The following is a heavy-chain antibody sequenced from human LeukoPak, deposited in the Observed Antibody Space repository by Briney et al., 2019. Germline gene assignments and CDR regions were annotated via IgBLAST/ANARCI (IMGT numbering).Heavy chain of an antibody. CDR3: AKSPTAHYYYYYGMDV. V-gene: IGHV3-23*01. CDR2: ISNSGGST. J-gene: IGHJ6*02. Sequence: PGGSLRLSCAASGFTFSICAMNWVRQDPGTGLEWVSGISNSGGSTYYADSVKGRFTVSRDNSKNTLYLQMNSLRAEDTAVYYCAKSPTAHYYYYYGMDVWGQGTTVTVFS. D-gene: IGHD4-11*01. CDR1: GFTFSICA.